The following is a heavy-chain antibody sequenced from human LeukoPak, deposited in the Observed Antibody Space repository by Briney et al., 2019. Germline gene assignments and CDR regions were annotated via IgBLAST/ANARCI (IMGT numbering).Heavy chain of an antibody. V-gene: IGHV5-51*01. CDR3: VRTSAQIRDPFDI. CDR2: ISPHDSDT. J-gene: IGHJ3*02. CDR1: GYTYTAYW. D-gene: IGHD4-17*01. Sequence: GESLKISCEGSGYTYTAYWIGWVRQMPGKGLEWMGVISPHDSDTRYSPAFQGQVTMSVDKSISAAYLQWSSLKASDTAMYFCVRTSAQIRDPFDIWGQGTMVTVSS.